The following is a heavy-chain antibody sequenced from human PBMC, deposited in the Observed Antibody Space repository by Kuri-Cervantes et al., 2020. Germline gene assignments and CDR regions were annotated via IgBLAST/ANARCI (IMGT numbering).Heavy chain of an antibody. CDR3: ARGLRNYYGSGSYYKPTPRYYYIDV. V-gene: IGHV4-38-2*01. J-gene: IGHJ6*03. CDR2: IYHSGST. CDR1: GYSISSGYY. Sequence: SETLSLTCAVSGYSISSGYYWGWIRQPPGKGLEWIGSIYHSGSTYYNPSLKSRVTISVDTSKNQFSLKLSSVTAADTAVYYCARGLRNYYGSGSYYKPTPRYYYIDVWGKGTTVTVSS. D-gene: IGHD3-10*01.